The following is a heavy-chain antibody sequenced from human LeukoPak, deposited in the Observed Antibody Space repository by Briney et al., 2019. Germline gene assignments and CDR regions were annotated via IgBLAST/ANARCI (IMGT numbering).Heavy chain of an antibody. V-gene: IGHV3-23*01. Sequence: PGGSLRLSCAASGFTFNSYAMSWVRQAPGKGLEWVSAISGSGGSTYYADSVKGRFTISRDNAKNSLYLQMNSLRAEDTAVYYCAGSIGWIFDYWGRGTLVTVSS. CDR3: AGSIGWIFDY. D-gene: IGHD6-19*01. CDR1: GFTFNSYA. J-gene: IGHJ4*02. CDR2: ISGSGGST.